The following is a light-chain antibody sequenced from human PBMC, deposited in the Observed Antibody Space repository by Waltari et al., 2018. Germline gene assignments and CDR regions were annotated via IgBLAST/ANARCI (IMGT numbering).Light chain of an antibody. Sequence: DIVMTQSPPSLPVTPGEPASTSCKSSQSLLHSNGYNYLNWYLQKPGQSPQLLIYLVSHRASGVPDRFSGSGSGTDFTLRISRVEAEDVGIYYCMEALQTPLTFGQGTRLEIQ. CDR2: LVS. J-gene: IGKJ5*01. CDR1: QSLLHSNGYNY. CDR3: MEALQTPLT. V-gene: IGKV2-28*01.